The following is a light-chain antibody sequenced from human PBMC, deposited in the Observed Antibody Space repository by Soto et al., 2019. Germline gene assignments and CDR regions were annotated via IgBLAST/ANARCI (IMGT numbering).Light chain of an antibody. Sequence: QSALTQPPSASRSPGQSVTISCTGTSSDVGGSNLVSWYQQHPGKAPKLMIYEVTKRPLGVPDRFSGSKSGSTASLTVSGLQAEDEADYYCSSHAVNYNFIFGGGTQLTVL. CDR3: SSHAVNYNFI. CDR2: EVT. V-gene: IGLV2-8*01. CDR1: SSDVGGSNL. J-gene: IGLJ2*01.